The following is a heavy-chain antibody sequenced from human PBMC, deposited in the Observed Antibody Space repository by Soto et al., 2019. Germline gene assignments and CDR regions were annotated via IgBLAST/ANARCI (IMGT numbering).Heavy chain of an antibody. V-gene: IGHV4-39*01. J-gene: IGHJ6*03. CDR3: ARHGKYCSSTSCYYDYYYMDV. CDR2: IYYSGST. D-gene: IGHD2-2*01. CDR1: GGSISSSSYY. Sequence: SETLSLTCTVSGGSISSSSYYWCWIRQPPGKGLEWIGSIYYSGSTYYNPSLKSRVTISVDTSKNQFSLKLSSVTAADTAVYYCARHGKYCSSTSCYYDYYYMDVWGKGTTVTVS.